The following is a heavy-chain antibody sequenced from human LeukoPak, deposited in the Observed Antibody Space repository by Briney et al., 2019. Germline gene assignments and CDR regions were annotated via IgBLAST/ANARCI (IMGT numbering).Heavy chain of an antibody. CDR3: AKGSYYYDTSGYFDS. Sequence: GGSLRLSCAASGFTFSDYYMSWIRQAPGKGLEWVSAISGSGGSTYYADSVKGRFTISRDNSKNTVYLQMHSLRADDTAVYYCAKGSYYYDTSGYFDSWGHGALVTVSS. V-gene: IGHV3-23*01. CDR1: GFTFSDYY. J-gene: IGHJ4*01. D-gene: IGHD3-22*01. CDR2: ISGSGGST.